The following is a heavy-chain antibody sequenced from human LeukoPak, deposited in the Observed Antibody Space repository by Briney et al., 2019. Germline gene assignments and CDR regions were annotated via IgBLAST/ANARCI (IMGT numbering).Heavy chain of an antibody. V-gene: IGHV3-23*01. D-gene: IGHD1-1*01. J-gene: IGHJ3*01. CDR3: AKGDNFGRVADAFDS. CDR1: GFTFDKVA. CDR2: ITSGADT. Sequence: GGSLRLSFAASGFTFDKVAMSWVRQAPGKGLQWVSTITSGADTYYADSVKGRFSISRDNSRNTVSVQMHSLRADDTAVYFCAKGDNFGRVADAFDSLGQGTMVTVSS.